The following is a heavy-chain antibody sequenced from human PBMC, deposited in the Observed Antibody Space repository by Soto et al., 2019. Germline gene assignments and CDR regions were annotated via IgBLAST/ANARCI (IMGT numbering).Heavy chain of an antibody. CDR2: ISGSGGGT. Sequence: GGSLRLSCVASGFTFSTYAMNWVRQAPGKGLEWVSAISGSGGGTNYADSLRGRVTISRDNSKNSVYLQMNSLRADDTAVYYCAKDFEISGSWPFDYWGQGTLVTVSS. CDR3: AKDFEISGSWPFDY. V-gene: IGHV3-23*01. D-gene: IGHD6-13*01. J-gene: IGHJ4*02. CDR1: GFTFSTYA.